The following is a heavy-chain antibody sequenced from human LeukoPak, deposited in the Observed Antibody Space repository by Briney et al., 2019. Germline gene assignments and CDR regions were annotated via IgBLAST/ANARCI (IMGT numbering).Heavy chain of an antibody. CDR2: IIPIFGTA. Sequence: SVKVSCKASGGTFSSYAISWVRQAPGQGLEWMGGIIPIFGTANYAQKFQDRVTIATDESTSTAYMELSSLRSEDTAVYYCARGGSYGPDYWGQGTLVTVSS. J-gene: IGHJ4*02. D-gene: IGHD1-26*01. CDR1: GGTFSSYA. V-gene: IGHV1-69*05. CDR3: ARGGSYGPDY.